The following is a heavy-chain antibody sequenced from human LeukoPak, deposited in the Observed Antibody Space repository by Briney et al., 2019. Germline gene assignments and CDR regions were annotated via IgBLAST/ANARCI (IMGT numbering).Heavy chain of an antibody. J-gene: IGHJ3*02. CDR3: ATTIVLRAFDI. CDR1: GFTVSSNY. CDR2: IYSGGST. D-gene: IGHD2-8*01. Sequence: GGSLRLSCAASGFTVSSNYMSWVRQAPGKGLEWVSVIYSGGSTYYADSVKGRFTISRDNSKNTLYLQMNSPRAEDTAVYYCATTIVLRAFDIWGQGTMVTVSS. V-gene: IGHV3-53*01.